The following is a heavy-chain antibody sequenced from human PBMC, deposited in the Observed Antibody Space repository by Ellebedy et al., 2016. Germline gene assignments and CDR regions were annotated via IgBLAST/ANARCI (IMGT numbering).Heavy chain of an antibody. CDR2: ISSSGSTI. V-gene: IGHV3-11*04. Sequence: GESLKISCAASGFTFSDYYMSWIRQAPGKGLEWVSYISSSGSTIYYADSVKGRFTISRENAKNSLYLQMNSLRAGDTAVYYCARKAYGSGSFDYWGQGTLVTVSS. J-gene: IGHJ4*02. CDR1: GFTFSDYY. D-gene: IGHD3-10*01. CDR3: ARKAYGSGSFDY.